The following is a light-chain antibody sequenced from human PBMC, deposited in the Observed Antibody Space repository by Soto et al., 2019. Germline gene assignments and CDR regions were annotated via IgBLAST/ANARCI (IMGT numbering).Light chain of an antibody. CDR3: QHFDNVPFT. CDR2: EAS. J-gene: IGKJ5*01. V-gene: IGKV1-33*01. CDR1: QDITNY. Sequence: DIQMTQSPSSLCASVGARVTIICQASQDITNYLNWYQQKPEKAPKLLIYEASNLETGVPSRLSGKGSGTHFSFTISNLQPEDTATYYCQHFDNVPFTFGQGTRLEMK.